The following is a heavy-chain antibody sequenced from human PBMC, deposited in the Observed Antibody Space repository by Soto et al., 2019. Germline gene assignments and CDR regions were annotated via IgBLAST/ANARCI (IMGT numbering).Heavy chain of an antibody. Sequence: SETLSLTCTVSGGSLSSGGYYWSWIRQHPGKGLEWIGYIYYSGSTYYNPSLKSRVTISVDTSKNQFSLKLSSVTAGDTAVYYCARDSRDSSDYYSNWFEPWGEGTLVTVSS. D-gene: IGHD3-22*01. J-gene: IGHJ5*02. CDR1: GGSLSSGGYY. CDR2: IYYSGST. CDR3: ARDSRDSSDYYSNWFEP. V-gene: IGHV4-31*03.